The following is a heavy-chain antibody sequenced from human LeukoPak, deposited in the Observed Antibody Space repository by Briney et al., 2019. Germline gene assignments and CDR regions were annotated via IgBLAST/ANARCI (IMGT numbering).Heavy chain of an antibody. CDR1: GYTFTRYD. J-gene: IGHJ4*02. CDR2: MNTKSGNT. D-gene: IGHD5-24*01. V-gene: IGHV1-8*03. Sequence: ASVKVSCKASGYTFTRYDINWVRQATGQGLEWMGWMNTKSGNTGHAQKFQGRVTITRDTSINTVYMELSSLRSEDTAVYFCARVDGSPDYWGQGTLVTVSS. CDR3: ARVDGSPDY.